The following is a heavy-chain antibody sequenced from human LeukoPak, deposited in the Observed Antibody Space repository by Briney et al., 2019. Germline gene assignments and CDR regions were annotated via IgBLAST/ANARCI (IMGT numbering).Heavy chain of an antibody. V-gene: IGHV1-8*01. CDR3: ARTRTALGGYYYYMDV. J-gene: IGHJ6*03. CDR2: MNPNSGNT. D-gene: IGHD2-21*02. CDR1: GYTFTSYD. Sequence: ASVEVSCKASGYTFTSYDINWVRQATGQGLEWMGWMNPNSGNTGYAQKFQGRVTMTRNTSISTAYMELSSLRSEDTAVYYCARTRTALGGYYYYMDVWGKGTTVTVSS.